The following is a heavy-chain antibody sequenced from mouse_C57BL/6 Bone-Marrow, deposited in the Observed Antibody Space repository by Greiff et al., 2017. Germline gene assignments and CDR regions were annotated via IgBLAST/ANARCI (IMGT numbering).Heavy chain of an antibody. CDR1: GYTFTSYW. Sequence: QVQLQQPGAELVKPGASVTLSCKASGYTFTSYWMHWVKQRPGRGLEWIGRIDPNSGGTKYNEKFKSKATLTVDKPSITAYMQRSSLTSEDSAVYYCARSRDDGYYWYCDVWGTGTTATVSS. V-gene: IGHV1-72*01. CDR3: ARSRDDGYYWYCDV. J-gene: IGHJ1*03. D-gene: IGHD2-3*01. CDR2: IDPNSGGT.